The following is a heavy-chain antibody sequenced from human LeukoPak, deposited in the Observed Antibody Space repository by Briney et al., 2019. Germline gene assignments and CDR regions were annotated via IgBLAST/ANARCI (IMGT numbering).Heavy chain of an antibody. CDR2: ISYIGST. Sequence: PSETLSLTCAVSSDSFSSHYWTWIRQPPGKGLEWIGYISYIGSTNYNPSLKSRVTISIDRSKNQFSLKLSSMTAADTAVYYCARDLVTVTKGFDIWGQGTMVSVSS. V-gene: IGHV4-59*11. CDR3: ARDLVTVTKGFDI. D-gene: IGHD4-17*01. J-gene: IGHJ3*02. CDR1: SDSFSSHY.